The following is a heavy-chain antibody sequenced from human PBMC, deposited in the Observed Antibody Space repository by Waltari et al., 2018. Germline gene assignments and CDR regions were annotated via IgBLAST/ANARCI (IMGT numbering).Heavy chain of an antibody. CDR2: SSASRAAI. CDR3: ATEPAPGAGINY. Sequence: EVQLVESGGGFVQPGGSLRLSCLGSGFTFGVFSMHWVRQAPGKGLEGVAYSSASRAAIYYAESVKGRFNISRDNAKNSLFLQMTNLGVEDTAVYYCATEPAPGAGINYWGQGILVTVSS. CDR1: GFTFGVFS. V-gene: IGHV3-48*01. D-gene: IGHD6-19*01. J-gene: IGHJ4*02.